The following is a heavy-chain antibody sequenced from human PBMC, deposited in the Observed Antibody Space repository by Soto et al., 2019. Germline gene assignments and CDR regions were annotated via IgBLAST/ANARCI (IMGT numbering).Heavy chain of an antibody. J-gene: IGHJ5*02. CDR2: VSGSGGST. Sequence: GGSLRLSCAASGFTFSSYAISWVRKAPGKGLEWVSAVSGSGGSTYYADSVKSRLTISRDNSKNTLYLQMNSLRAEDTDVYYCAKARYQLLYLSWFDPWGQGTLVTVSS. CDR1: GFTFSSYA. D-gene: IGHD2-2*02. CDR3: AKARYQLLYLSWFDP. V-gene: IGHV3-23*01.